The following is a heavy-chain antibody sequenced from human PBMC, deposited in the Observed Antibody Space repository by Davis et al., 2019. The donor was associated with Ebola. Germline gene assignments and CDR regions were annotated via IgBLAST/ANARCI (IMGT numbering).Heavy chain of an antibody. Sequence: GGSLRLSCAASGFTFSSYAMTWVRQAPGKGLKWVSTINYSGGSTYYADSVKGRFTISRDNSKNTLYLQMNSLRAEDTAVYYCARGIVGATTNGDAFDIWGQGTMVTVSS. CDR3: ARGIVGATTNGDAFDI. D-gene: IGHD1-26*01. CDR1: GFTFSSYA. CDR2: INYSGGST. J-gene: IGHJ3*02. V-gene: IGHV3-23*01.